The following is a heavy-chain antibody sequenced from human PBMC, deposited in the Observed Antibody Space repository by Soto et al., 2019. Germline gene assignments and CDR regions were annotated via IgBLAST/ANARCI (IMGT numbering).Heavy chain of an antibody. Sequence: PGGSVRLSXAASGFTFSSYAMSWVRQAPGKGLEWVSAISGSGGSTYYADSVKGRFTISRDNSKNTLYLQMNSLRAEDTAVYYCGKVAYSYSSSWTNNWFDPWGQGTLVTVSS. D-gene: IGHD6-13*01. J-gene: IGHJ5*02. CDR3: GKVAYSYSSSWTNNWFDP. CDR2: ISGSGGST. V-gene: IGHV3-23*01. CDR1: GFTFSSYA.